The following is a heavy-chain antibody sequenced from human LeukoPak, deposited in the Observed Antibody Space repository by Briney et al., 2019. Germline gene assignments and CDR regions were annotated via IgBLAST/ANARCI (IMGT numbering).Heavy chain of an antibody. CDR2: ISGSGGST. D-gene: IGHD2-15*01. CDR1: GFTFSSYA. CDR3: AKVGPPNLKYCSGGSCLNY. J-gene: IGHJ4*02. V-gene: IGHV3-23*01. Sequence: AGGSLRLSCAASGFTFSSYAMSWVRQAPGKGLEWVSAISGSGGSTYYADSVKGRFTISRDNSKNTLYLQMNSLRAEDTAVYYCAKVGPPNLKYCSGGSCLNYWGQGTLVTVSS.